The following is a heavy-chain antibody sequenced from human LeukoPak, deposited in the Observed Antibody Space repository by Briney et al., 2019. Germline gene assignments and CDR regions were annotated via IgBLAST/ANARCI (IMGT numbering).Heavy chain of an antibody. V-gene: IGHV3-23*01. J-gene: IGHJ4*02. Sequence: AGGSLRPSCAASGFTFISYGMSWVRQAPGKGLEWVSAVTSSGAYTFYADSVKGRLTISIDNSKNTVYLQMNSLRAEDTAIYYCVRDEDLYSMTEYVFDYWGQGALVTVSS. CDR1: GFTFISYG. CDR3: VRDEDLYSMTEYVFDY. CDR2: VTSSGAYT. D-gene: IGHD5-12*01.